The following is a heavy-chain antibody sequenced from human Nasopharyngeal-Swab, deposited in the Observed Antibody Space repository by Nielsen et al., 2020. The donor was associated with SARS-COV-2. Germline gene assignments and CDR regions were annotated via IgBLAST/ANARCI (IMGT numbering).Heavy chain of an antibody. CDR2: INTNTGNP. D-gene: IGHD3-22*01. CDR3: ARDLAAVYYDGSDYDY. J-gene: IGHJ4*02. Sequence: ASVKVSCKASGYTFTSYAMNWVRQAPGQGLEWMGWINTNTGNPTYAQGFTGRFVFSLDTSVSTAYLQISSLKAEDTAVYYCARDLAAVYYDGSDYDYWGQGTLVTVSS. CDR1: GYTFTSYA. V-gene: IGHV7-4-1*02.